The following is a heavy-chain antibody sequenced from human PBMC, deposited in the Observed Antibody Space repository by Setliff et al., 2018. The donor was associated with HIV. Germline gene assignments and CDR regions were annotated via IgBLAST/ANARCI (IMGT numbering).Heavy chain of an antibody. V-gene: IGHV3-11*04. CDR2: ISIRSSI. J-gene: IGHJ4*02. D-gene: IGHD3-10*01. CDR3: ARAEVAMVRGHDY. Sequence: PGGSLRLSCAASRFIFSDCYVNWVRKAPGKGLEWVSTISIRSSIYYVDSVKGRFTISRDNAKNSLYLQMNSLRAEDTAVYYCARAEVAMVRGHDYWGQGTLVTVSS. CDR1: RFIFSDCY.